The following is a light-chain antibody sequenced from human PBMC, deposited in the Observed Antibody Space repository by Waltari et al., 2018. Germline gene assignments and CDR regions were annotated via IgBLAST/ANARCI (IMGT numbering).Light chain of an antibody. CDR1: QSVVFSSNNKNY. Sequence: DIVLTQSPDSLAVSLGERATINCKSSQSVVFSSNNKNYLAWYQQKPGQPPKLLIPWASTRESGVPDRFSGSGSETDFTLTISSLQAEDVAVYYCQQCYTFPYTFGQGTKLEIK. V-gene: IGKV4-1*01. CDR2: WAS. CDR3: QQCYTFPYT. J-gene: IGKJ2*01.